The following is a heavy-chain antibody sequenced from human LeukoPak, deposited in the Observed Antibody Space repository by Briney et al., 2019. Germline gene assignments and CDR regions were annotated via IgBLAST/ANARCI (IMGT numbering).Heavy chain of an antibody. D-gene: IGHD6-19*01. CDR1: GFIFNMFG. CDR3: ARDDSGWITGKILY. Sequence: GGSLRLSCSASGFIFNMFGMHWFRQALGKGLEWVALISKDGETYYTDSVKGRFTISRDTSTNTVNLQMDSLTSEDTAVYFCARDDSGWITGKILYWGRGTTVTVSS. CDR2: ISKDGET. V-gene: IGHV3-30*04. J-gene: IGHJ6*02.